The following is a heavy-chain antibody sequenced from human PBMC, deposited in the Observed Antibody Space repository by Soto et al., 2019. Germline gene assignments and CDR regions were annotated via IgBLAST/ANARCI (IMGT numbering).Heavy chain of an antibody. CDR1: GFTFTSSA. V-gene: IGHV1-58*01. D-gene: IGHD5-18*01. J-gene: IGHJ4*02. CDR2: IVVGSGNT. Sequence: SVKVSCKASGFTFTSSAVQWVRQARGQRLEWIGWIVVGSGNTNYAQKFQERVTITRDMSTSTAYMELSSLRSEDTAVYYCAAERGYSYGSFDYWGQGTLVTVSS. CDR3: AAERGYSYGSFDY.